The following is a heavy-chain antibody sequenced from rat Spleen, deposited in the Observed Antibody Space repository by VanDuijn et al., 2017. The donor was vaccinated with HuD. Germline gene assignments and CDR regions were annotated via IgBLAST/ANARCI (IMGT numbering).Heavy chain of an antibody. V-gene: IGHV5-29*01. Sequence: EVQLVESGGGLVQPGRSLKLSCAASGISFSNYYMAWVRQAPTKGLEWIATISYDGSNTYYRDSVKGRFTISRDNAKSTLNLHMDSLRSEDTATYYCAKVTYYGYYYFDYWGQGVMVTVSS. CDR2: ISYDGSNT. J-gene: IGHJ2*01. CDR1: GISFSNYY. CDR3: AKVTYYGYYYFDY. D-gene: IGHD1-9*01.